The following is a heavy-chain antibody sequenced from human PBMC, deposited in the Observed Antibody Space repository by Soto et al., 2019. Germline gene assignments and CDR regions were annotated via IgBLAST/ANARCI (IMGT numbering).Heavy chain of an antibody. D-gene: IGHD3-22*01. Sequence: GGSLRLSCAASGFTFSTYSMNWVRQAPGKGLEWVSYINSRSSTIYYADSVKGRFTISRDNAKNSLYLQMNSRRAEDTAVYYCARDLPYYYDSSAYPSFESWGQGTLVTVSS. CDR3: ARDLPYYYDSSAYPSFES. CDR2: INSRSSTI. J-gene: IGHJ4*02. V-gene: IGHV3-48*01. CDR1: GFTFSTYS.